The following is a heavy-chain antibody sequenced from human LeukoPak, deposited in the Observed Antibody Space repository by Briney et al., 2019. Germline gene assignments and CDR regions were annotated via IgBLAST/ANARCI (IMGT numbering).Heavy chain of an antibody. J-gene: IGHJ4*02. CDR2: IYYSGST. D-gene: IGHD5-24*01. CDR1: GGSISSYY. Sequence: PSETLSLTCTVSGGSISSYYWSWIRQPPGKGLEWIGYIYYSGSTNYNPSLKSRVTISVDTSKNQFSLKLSSVTAADTAVYYCARRWLQSSYVFDYWGQGTLVTVSS. V-gene: IGHV4-59*08. CDR3: ARRWLQSSYVFDY.